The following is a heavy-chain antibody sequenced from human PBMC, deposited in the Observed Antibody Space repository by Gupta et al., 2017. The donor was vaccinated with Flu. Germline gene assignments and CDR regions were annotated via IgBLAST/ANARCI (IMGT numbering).Heavy chain of an antibody. J-gene: IGHJ3*01. D-gene: IGHD6-13*01. V-gene: IGHV1-18*01. CDR3: ARWQLLVGAFDV. Sequence: QVQLVRPGAEPKTPEASVKVSCETSGYSFTDYGISWARQAPGQGLEWMGWISTYNANTKYGHKFQGRLTMTTDTSTSTVYIEFRMTRSDDTAVYFCARWQLLVGAFDVWGQGTLVTVTS. CDR1: GYSFTDYG. CDR2: ISTYNANT.